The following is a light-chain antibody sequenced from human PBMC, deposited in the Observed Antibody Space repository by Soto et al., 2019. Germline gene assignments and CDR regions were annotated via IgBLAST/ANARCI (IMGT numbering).Light chain of an antibody. CDR2: DAS. Sequence: EIVLAQSPATLSLSPLGRNSLXIMASQSVSGDYLAWYQSKPGQAPRLLIYDASNRATGIPARFSGSGSGTDFTLTISSLEPEDFAVYYCQQRGNRPPWTFGQGTKVDI. CDR3: QQRGNRPPWT. J-gene: IGKJ1*01. CDR1: QSVSGDY. V-gene: IGKV3-11*01.